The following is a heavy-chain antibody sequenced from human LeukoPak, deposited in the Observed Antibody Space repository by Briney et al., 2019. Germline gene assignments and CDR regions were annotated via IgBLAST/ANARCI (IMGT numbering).Heavy chain of an antibody. D-gene: IGHD6-6*01. J-gene: IGHJ5*02. CDR2: ISYDGSNK. CDR3: ARDKYPFNWFDP. V-gene: IGHV3-30*14. Sequence: GRSLRLSCAASGFTFSSYAMHWVRQAPGKGLEWVAVISYDGSNKYYADSVKGRFTISRDNSKSTLYIQMNSLRAEDTAVCYCARDKYPFNWFDPWGQGTLVTVSS. CDR1: GFTFSSYA.